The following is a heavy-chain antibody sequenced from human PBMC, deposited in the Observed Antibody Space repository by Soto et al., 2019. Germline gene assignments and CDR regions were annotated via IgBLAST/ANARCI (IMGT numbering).Heavy chain of an antibody. CDR2: IDPSDSYT. CDR1: GYSFTSYW. CDR3: ARQSRGYPHGNWFDP. J-gene: IGHJ5*02. V-gene: IGHV5-10-1*01. Sequence: PGESLKISCKGSGYSFTSYWISWVRQMPGKGLEWMGRIDPSDSYTNYSPSFQGHVTISADKSISTAYLQWSGLKASDTAMYYCARQSRGYPHGNWFDPWGQGTLVTVSS. D-gene: IGHD5-18*01.